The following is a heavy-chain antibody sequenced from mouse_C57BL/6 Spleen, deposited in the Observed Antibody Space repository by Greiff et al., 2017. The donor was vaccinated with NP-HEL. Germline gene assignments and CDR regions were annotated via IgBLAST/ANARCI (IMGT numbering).Heavy chain of an antibody. CDR1: GYAFSSYW. CDR3: ARWPNYGSSWDYAMDY. Sequence: VKLQESGAELVKPGASVKISCKASGYAFSSYWMNWVKQRPGKGLEWIGQIYPGDGDTNYNGKFKGKATLTADKSSSTAYMQLSSLTSEDSAVYFCARWPNYGSSWDYAMDYWGQGTSVTVSS. CDR2: IYPGDGDT. D-gene: IGHD1-1*01. J-gene: IGHJ4*01. V-gene: IGHV1-80*01.